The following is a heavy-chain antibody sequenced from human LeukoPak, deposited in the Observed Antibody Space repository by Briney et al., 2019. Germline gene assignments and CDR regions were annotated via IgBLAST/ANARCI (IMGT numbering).Heavy chain of an antibody. CDR3: ASFGGYSSSSVWLDP. D-gene: IGHD6-6*01. V-gene: IGHV3-21*01. J-gene: IGHJ5*02. Sequence: GGSLRLSCAASGFTFSSYSMNWVRQAPGKGLEWVSSISSSSSYIYYADSVKGRFTISRDNAKNSLYLQMNSLRAEGTAVYYCASFGGYSSSSVWLDPWGQGTLVTVSS. CDR1: GFTFSSYS. CDR2: ISSSSSYI.